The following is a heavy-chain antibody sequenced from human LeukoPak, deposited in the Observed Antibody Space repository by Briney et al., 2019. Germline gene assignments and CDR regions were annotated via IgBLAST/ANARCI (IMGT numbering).Heavy chain of an antibody. Sequence: GGSLRLSCAASGFTFTTYAMNWVRQAPGKGLEWVSVISGSGGSTYYADSVRGRFTISRDNSKNTLYLEVNSLRAEDTAVYYCAIAFYFDSSGPYWYFDLWGRGTLVTVSS. CDR2: ISGSGGST. J-gene: IGHJ2*01. CDR3: AIAFYFDSSGPYWYFDL. CDR1: GFTFTTYA. V-gene: IGHV3-23*01. D-gene: IGHD3-22*01.